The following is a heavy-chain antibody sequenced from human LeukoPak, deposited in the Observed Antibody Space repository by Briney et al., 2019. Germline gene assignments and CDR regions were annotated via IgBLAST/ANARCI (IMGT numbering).Heavy chain of an antibody. J-gene: IGHJ5*02. CDR1: GGSFSGSY. V-gene: IGHV4-34*01. CDR3: ARGRNDYVWGSYFRFDA. D-gene: IGHD3-16*01. CDR2: IYHSEST. Sequence: PSETLSLTCAVFGGSFSGSYWGWIRKRPGKGLGGIGEIYHSESTNNNPSLKRRVTISVATSKIHSSLKLCSVTDADATVYYCARGRNDYVWGSYFRFDAWGQGTLVTVSS.